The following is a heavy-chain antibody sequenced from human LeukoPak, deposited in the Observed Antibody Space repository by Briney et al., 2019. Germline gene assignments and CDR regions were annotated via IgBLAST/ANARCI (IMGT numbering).Heavy chain of an antibody. CDR3: ARRRTIGDYDY. CDR2: ISYDGSSA. Sequence: GGSLRLSCVASGFTFSNYWMHWVRQAPGKGLMWAARISYDGSSADHSDSVKGRFTISRDNAKNTLYLQMNSLRVEDTGVYYCARRRTIGDYDYWGQGTLVTVSS. CDR1: GFTFSNYW. V-gene: IGHV3-74*01. J-gene: IGHJ4*02. D-gene: IGHD3-16*01.